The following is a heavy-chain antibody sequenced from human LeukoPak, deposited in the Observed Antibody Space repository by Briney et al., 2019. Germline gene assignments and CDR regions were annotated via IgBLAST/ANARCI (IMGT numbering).Heavy chain of an antibody. CDR2: ISYDGSNK. D-gene: IGHD2-15*01. J-gene: IGHJ4*02. Sequence: PGRSLRLSCAASGFTFSSYGMHWVRQAPGKGLEWVAVISYDGSNKYYADSVKGRFTISRDNSKNTPYLQMNSLRAEDTAVYYCAKILGYCSGGSCLFDYWGQGTLVTVSS. V-gene: IGHV3-30*18. CDR3: AKILGYCSGGSCLFDY. CDR1: GFTFSSYG.